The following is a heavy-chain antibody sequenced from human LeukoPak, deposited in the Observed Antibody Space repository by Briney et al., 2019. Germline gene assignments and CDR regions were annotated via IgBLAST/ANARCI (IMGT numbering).Heavy chain of an antibody. D-gene: IGHD4-23*01. V-gene: IGHV3-21*01. CDR2: ISSSSTNI. CDR1: GFTFSSYS. CDR3: AGLSLRWPEY. Sequence: GGSLRLSCAASGFTFSSYSMNWVRQAPGKGLEWVSSISSSSTNIYYADSVKGRFTISRDNAKNSLYLQMNSLRAEDTAVYYWAGLSLRWPEYWGEGTLVTAPS. J-gene: IGHJ4*02.